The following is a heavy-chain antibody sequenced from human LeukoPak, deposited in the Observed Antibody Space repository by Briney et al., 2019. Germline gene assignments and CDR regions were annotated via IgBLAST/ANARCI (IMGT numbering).Heavy chain of an antibody. V-gene: IGHV3-33*01. Sequence: GGSLRLSCAASGFTSSSYGMHWVRQAPGKGLEWVAVIWYDGSNKYYADSVKGRFTISRDNSKNTLYLQMNSLRAEDTAVYYCARDPGYSYGFNYYYYYYGMDVWGQGTTVTVSS. CDR3: ARDPGYSYGFNYYYYYYGMDV. CDR1: GFTSSSYG. D-gene: IGHD5-18*01. CDR2: IWYDGSNK. J-gene: IGHJ6*02.